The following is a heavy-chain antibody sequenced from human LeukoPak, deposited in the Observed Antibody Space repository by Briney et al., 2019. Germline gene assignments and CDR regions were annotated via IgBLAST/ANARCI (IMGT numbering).Heavy chain of an antibody. CDR2: VYYYGNS. J-gene: IGHJ5*02. CDR3: AGLHFASAEEFDP. V-gene: IGHV4-59*08. D-gene: IGHD6-25*01. Sequence: SETLSLTCTVSGGSLNGHWWSWIRQPPGKGREWVGYVYYYGNSISHPSLNGRVSISLDTTKNQFSLNLTSVTAADTAVYYCAGLHFASAEEFDPWGQGTLVTVSS. CDR1: GGSLNGHW.